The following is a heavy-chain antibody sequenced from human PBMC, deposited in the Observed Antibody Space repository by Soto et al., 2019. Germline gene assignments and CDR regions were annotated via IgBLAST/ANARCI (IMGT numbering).Heavy chain of an antibody. Sequence: QVQLQQWGAGLLKPSETLSLTCAVYGGSFSGYYWSWIRQPPGKGLEWIGEINHSGSTNYNPSLKSRVTISVDTSKNQFSLKLSSVTAADTAVYYCARGTARRANYYYYGMDVWGQGTTVTVSS. D-gene: IGHD5-18*01. CDR2: INHSGST. CDR3: ARGTARRANYYYYGMDV. CDR1: GGSFSGYY. V-gene: IGHV4-34*01. J-gene: IGHJ6*02.